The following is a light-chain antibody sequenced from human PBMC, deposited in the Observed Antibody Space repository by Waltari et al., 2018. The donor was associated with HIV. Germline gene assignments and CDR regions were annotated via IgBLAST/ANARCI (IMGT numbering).Light chain of an antibody. CDR2: ENY. J-gene: IGLJ2*01. Sequence: QSLLTQPPSVSAAPGQRVTISCSGSSSKVGKSPVPGYQQFPGAAPKLLIYENYQRPSDIPDRFSGSKSGSSATLDITGLQAEDEADYYCGAWDDSLRAGIFGGGTKLSVL. CDR3: GAWDDSLRAGI. V-gene: IGLV1-51*02. CDR1: SSKVGKSP.